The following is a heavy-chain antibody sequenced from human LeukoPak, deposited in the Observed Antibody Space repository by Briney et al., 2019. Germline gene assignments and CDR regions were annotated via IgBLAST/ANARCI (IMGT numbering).Heavy chain of an antibody. Sequence: GESLNISCKGSGYSFTSYWISWVRQMPGKGLEWMGRIDPSDSYTNYSPSFQGHVTISADKSISTAYLQWSSLKASDTAMYYCARRRYCSSTSCYSLMDYWGQGTLVTVSS. CDR2: IDPSDSYT. D-gene: IGHD2-2*01. V-gene: IGHV5-10-1*01. CDR1: GYSFTSYW. CDR3: ARRRYCSSTSCYSLMDY. J-gene: IGHJ4*02.